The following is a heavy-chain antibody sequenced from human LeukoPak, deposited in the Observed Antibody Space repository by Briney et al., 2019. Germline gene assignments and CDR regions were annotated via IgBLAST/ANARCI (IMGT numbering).Heavy chain of an antibody. V-gene: IGHV3-23*01. D-gene: IGHD3-10*01. Sequence: GGSLRLSCAASGFTFSSYAMSWVRQAPGKGLEWVSAISGSGGSTYYADSVKGRFTISRDNSKNTLYLQMNSLRAEDTAVYYCAKGSRITMVRGVTVDYWGQGTLVTVSS. CDR1: GFTFSSYA. CDR3: AKGSRITMVRGVTVDY. J-gene: IGHJ4*02. CDR2: ISGSGGST.